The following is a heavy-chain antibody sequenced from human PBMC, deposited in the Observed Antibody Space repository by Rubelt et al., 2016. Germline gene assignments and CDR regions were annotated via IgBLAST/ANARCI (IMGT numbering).Heavy chain of an antibody. V-gene: IGHV3-30*02. Sequence: FSDYGMHWVRQAPGKGLEWVAFIRYDGTNKYYADSVKGRFTISRDNPKNTLYLQMNSLRAEDMAVYYCARGAVAGRYGMDVWGQGTTVTVSS. J-gene: IGHJ6*02. CDR1: FSDYG. CDR3: ARGAVAGRYGMDV. D-gene: IGHD3-10*01. CDR2: IRYDGTNK.